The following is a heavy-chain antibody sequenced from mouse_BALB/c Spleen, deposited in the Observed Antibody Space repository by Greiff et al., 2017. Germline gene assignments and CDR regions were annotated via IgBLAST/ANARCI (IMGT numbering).Heavy chain of an antibody. CDR2: ISNGGGST. J-gene: IGHJ4*01. CDR3: ARHIYYGRYYAMDY. V-gene: IGHV5-12-2*01. D-gene: IGHD1-2*01. CDR1: GFTFSSYT. Sequence: EVQRVESGGGLVQPGGSLKLSCAASGFTFSSYTMSWVRQTPEKRLEWVAYISNGGGSTYYPDTVKGRFTISRDNAKNTLYLQMSSLKSEDTAMYYCARHIYYGRYYAMDYWGQGTSVTVSS.